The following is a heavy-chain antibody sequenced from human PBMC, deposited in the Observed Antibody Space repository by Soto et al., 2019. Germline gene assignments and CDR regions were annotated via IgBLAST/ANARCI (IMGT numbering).Heavy chain of an antibody. J-gene: IGHJ6*03. CDR1: GFTFSSYS. D-gene: IGHD6-6*01. Sequence: GGSLRLSCAASGFTFSSYSMNWVRQAPGKGLEWVSSISSSSSYIYYADSVKGRFTISRDNAKNSLYLQMNSLRAEDTAVYYCARDSVRVAARRSTHYYYYYMDVWGKGTTVTVSS. CDR2: ISSSSSYI. CDR3: ARDSVRVAARRSTHYYYYYMDV. V-gene: IGHV3-21*01.